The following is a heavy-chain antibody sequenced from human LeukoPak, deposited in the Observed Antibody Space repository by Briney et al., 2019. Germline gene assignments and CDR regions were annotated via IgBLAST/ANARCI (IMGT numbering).Heavy chain of an antibody. CDR3: ARDSLYGGYVRFDY. CDR1: GGSISSGDYY. D-gene: IGHD5-12*01. Sequence: SSETLSLTCTVSGGSISSGDYYWSWIRQPPGKGLEWIGYIYYSGSTYYNPSLKSRVTISVDTSKNQFSLKLSSVTAADTAVYYCARDSLYGGYVRFDYWGQGTLVTVSS. V-gene: IGHV4-30-4*02. J-gene: IGHJ4*02. CDR2: IYYSGST.